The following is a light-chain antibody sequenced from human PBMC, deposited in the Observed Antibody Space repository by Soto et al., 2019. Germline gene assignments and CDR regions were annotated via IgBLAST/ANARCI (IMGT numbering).Light chain of an antibody. CDR3: QQYYSYPIPT. J-gene: IGKJ3*01. V-gene: IGKV1-8*01. CDR2: AAS. Sequence: AIRMTQSPSSFSASTGDRVTITCRASQGISSYLAWYQQKPGKAPKLLIYAASTLQSGVPSRFSGSGSGTDFTLTISCLQSEDFATYYCQQYYSYPIPTFGPGTKVDIK. CDR1: QGISSY.